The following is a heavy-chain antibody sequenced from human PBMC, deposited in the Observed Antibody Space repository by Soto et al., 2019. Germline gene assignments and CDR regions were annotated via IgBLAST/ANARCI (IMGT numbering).Heavy chain of an antibody. J-gene: IGHJ5*02. Sequence: SQTLSLTCAVYGGSFSGYYWSWIRQPPGKGLEWIGEINHSGSTNYNPSLKSRVTISVDTSKNQFSLKLSSVTAADTAVYYCARCGSGGEQQLPRGWFDPWGQGTLVTVSS. D-gene: IGHD6-13*01. CDR2: INHSGST. CDR3: ARCGSGGEQQLPRGWFDP. V-gene: IGHV4-34*01. CDR1: GGSFSGYY.